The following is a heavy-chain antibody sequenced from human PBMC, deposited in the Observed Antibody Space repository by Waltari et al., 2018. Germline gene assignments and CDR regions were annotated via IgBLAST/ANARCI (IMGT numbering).Heavy chain of an antibody. D-gene: IGHD4-17*01. Sequence: QVQLVESGGGLVKPGGSLRLSCAVSGFTFSDFYMSWFRQAPGKGLEWLSYISNRDNTIYYADSVKGRFAISRDNTKNSIYLQMHSLRAEDTALYYCARLYGDYFDFWGQGTLVTVSS. J-gene: IGHJ4*02. V-gene: IGHV3-11*04. CDR2: ISNRDNTI. CDR1: GFTFSDFY. CDR3: ARLYGDYFDF.